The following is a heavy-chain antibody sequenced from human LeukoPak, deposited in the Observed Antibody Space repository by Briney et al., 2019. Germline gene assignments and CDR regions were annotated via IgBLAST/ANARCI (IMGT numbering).Heavy chain of an antibody. CDR2: IYYSGST. CDR1: GGSISSYY. CDR3: ARTPRVYYYYGMDV. Sequence: SETLSLTCTVSGGSISSYYWSWIRQPPGKGLEWIGYIYYSGSTNYNPSLKSRVTISVDTSKNQFSLKLSPVTAADTAVYYCARTPRVYYYYGMDVWGKGTTVTVSS. V-gene: IGHV4-59*01. D-gene: IGHD2-15*01. J-gene: IGHJ6*04.